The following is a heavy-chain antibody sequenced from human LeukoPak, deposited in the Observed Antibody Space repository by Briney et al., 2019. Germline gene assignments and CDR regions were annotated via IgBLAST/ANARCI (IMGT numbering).Heavy chain of an antibody. J-gene: IGHJ6*02. CDR2: FYYSGIT. CDR1: GGSISGYY. Sequence: SETLSLTCTVSGGSISGYYRSWIRQPPGKGLEWIGYFYYSGITSYNPSLKSRVTISVDTSKNQFSLKLASVTAADTAVYYCARCAPDFYYGMDVWGQGTTVTVSS. V-gene: IGHV4-59*01. CDR3: ARCAPDFYYGMDV.